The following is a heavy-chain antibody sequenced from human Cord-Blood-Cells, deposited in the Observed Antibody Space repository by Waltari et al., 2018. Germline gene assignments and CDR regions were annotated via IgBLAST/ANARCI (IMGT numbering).Heavy chain of an antibody. CDR2: IIPIFGTA. CDR3: ARARHSGSYQDDAFDI. CDR1: GGTFSSYA. V-gene: IGHV1-69*01. Sequence: VQLVQSGAEVKKPGYSVKLSCQASGGTFSSYAISWVRQAPGQGPEWMGGIIPIFGTANYAQKFQGRVTITADESTSTAYMELSSLRSEDTAVYYCARARHSGSYQDDAFDIWGQGTMVTVAS. D-gene: IGHD1-26*01. J-gene: IGHJ3*02.